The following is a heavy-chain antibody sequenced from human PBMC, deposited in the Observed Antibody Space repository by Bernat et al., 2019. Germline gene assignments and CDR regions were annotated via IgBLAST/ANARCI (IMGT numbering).Heavy chain of an antibody. V-gene: IGHV1-2*02. CDR3: ARDPDVYGDSLTWFDT. CDR1: GYTFTGYY. D-gene: IGHD4-17*01. CDR2: INPKSGDT. Sequence: QVQLVQSGTEVKKSGASVKVSCKASGYTFTGYYMHWVRQAPGQGLEYMGWINPKSGDTHYTQNFQGRVTMTRDTSIRTVYMEVSRLGSDDTAVYFCARDPDVYGDSLTWFDTWGQGTLVAVSS. J-gene: IGHJ5*02.